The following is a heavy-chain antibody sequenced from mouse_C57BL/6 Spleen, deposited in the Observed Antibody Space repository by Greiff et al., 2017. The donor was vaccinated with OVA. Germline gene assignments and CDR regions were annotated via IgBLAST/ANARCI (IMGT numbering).Heavy chain of an antibody. D-gene: IGHD2-5*01. CDR3: TEAYSSNFYWSFDV. V-gene: IGHV1-5*01. J-gene: IGHJ1*03. CDR2: IYPGNSDT. CDR1: GYTFTSYW. Sequence: EVKVVESGTVLARPGASVKMSCKTSGYTFTSYWMHWVKQRPGQGLEWIGAIYPGNSDTSYNQKFKGKAKLTAGTSASTAYMELSSLTNEDSAVYYCTEAYSSNFYWSFDVWGTGTTVTVSS.